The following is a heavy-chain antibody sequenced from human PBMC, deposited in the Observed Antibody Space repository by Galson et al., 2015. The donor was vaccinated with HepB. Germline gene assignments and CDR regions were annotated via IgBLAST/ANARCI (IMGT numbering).Heavy chain of an antibody. Sequence: SVKVSCKASGYTFTSYYMHWVRQAPGQGLEWMGIINPSGGSTSYAQKLQGRVTMTRDTSTSTVYMELSSLRSEDTAVYYCARGRQQLVRGRWVYFDYWGQGTLVTVSS. CDR3: ARGRQQLVRGRWVYFDY. J-gene: IGHJ4*02. CDR2: INPSGGST. D-gene: IGHD6-13*01. CDR1: GYTFTSYY. V-gene: IGHV1-46*04.